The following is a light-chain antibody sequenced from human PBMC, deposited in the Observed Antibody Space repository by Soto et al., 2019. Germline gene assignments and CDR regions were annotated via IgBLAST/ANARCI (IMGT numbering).Light chain of an antibody. Sequence: QSALAQPASVSGSPGQSITISCTGASSDVGVYNYVSWYQHHPGKAPKLMIYDVSERPSGVPDRFSGSKSGNTASLTISGLQAEDEADYYCCSYAGTFYVFGTGTKVTVL. V-gene: IGLV2-11*01. CDR2: DVS. J-gene: IGLJ1*01. CDR1: SSDVGVYNY. CDR3: CSYAGTFYV.